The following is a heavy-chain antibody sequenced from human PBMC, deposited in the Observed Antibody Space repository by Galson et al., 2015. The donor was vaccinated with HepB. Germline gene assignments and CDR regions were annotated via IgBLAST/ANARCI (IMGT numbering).Heavy chain of an antibody. CDR2: ISSSGSTI. CDR3: AREGGDDFWSGGIRYFDL. CDR1: GFTFSDYY. D-gene: IGHD3-3*01. Sequence: SLRLSCAASGFTFSDYYMSWIRQAPGKGLEWVSYISSSGSTIYYADSVKGRFTISRDNAKNSLYLQMNSLRAEDTAVYYCAREGGDDFWSGGIRYFDLWGRGTLVTVSS. J-gene: IGHJ2*01. V-gene: IGHV3-11*01.